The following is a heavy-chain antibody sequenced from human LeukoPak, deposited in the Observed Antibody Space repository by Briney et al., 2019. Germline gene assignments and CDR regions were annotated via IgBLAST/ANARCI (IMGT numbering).Heavy chain of an antibody. CDR1: GGSFSGYY. CDR3: ARVFHDSSGYPLDY. CDR2: INHSGST. V-gene: IGHV4-34*01. J-gene: IGHJ4*02. D-gene: IGHD3-22*01. Sequence: TTSETLSLTCAVYGGSFSGYYWSWIRQPPGKGLEWIGEINHSGSTNYNPSLKGRVTISVDTSKNQFSLKVSSVTAADTAVYYCARVFHDSSGYPLDYWGQGTLVTVSS.